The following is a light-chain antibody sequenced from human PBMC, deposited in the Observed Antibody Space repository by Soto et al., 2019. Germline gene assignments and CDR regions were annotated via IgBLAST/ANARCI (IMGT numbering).Light chain of an antibody. CDR2: GAS. J-gene: IGKJ4*01. V-gene: IGKV1-16*02. Sequence: DIQMTQSPSSLSASVGDRITITCRASRGLRNHLVWLQQKPGEAPKSLIYGASNLQSGVSSKFSGSGSGSEYTLTISSLQPEDVATYYCQQKHLFPLTFGVGTKVHI. CDR3: QQKHLFPLT. CDR1: RGLRNH.